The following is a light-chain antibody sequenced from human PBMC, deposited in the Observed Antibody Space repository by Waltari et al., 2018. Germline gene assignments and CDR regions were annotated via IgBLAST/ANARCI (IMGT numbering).Light chain of an antibody. Sequence: EIVLTSAPGTLSFSPGERATLPCRARQSFSSSSLAWYQHNPGQAPRLLIYGASTRSTGIPDRFSGSGSGTDFTLTVTRLEPEDFAVYYCQKYDNSPWAFGQGTKVEIK. J-gene: IGKJ1*01. CDR3: QKYDNSPWA. CDR2: GAS. CDR1: QSFSSSS. V-gene: IGKV3-20*01.